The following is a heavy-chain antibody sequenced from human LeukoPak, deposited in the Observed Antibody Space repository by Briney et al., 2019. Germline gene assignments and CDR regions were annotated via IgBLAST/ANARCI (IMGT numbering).Heavy chain of an antibody. D-gene: IGHD2-2*01. J-gene: IGHJ5*02. CDR2: IYYSGST. V-gene: IGHV4-59*01. CDR1: GGSISSYY. Sequence: SETLSLTCTVSGGSISSYYWSWIRQPPGKGLEWIGYIYYSGSTNYNPSLKSRVTISVDTSKNQFSLKLSSVTAADTAVYYCAMRTGYCSSTSCFSGWFDPWGQGTLVTVSS. CDR3: AMRTGYCSSTSCFSGWFDP.